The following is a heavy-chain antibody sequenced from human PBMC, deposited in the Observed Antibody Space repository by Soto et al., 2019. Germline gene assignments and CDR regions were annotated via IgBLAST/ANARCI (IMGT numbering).Heavy chain of an antibody. J-gene: IGHJ4*02. V-gene: IGHV1-18*01. CDR2: VSGYNRNT. Sequence: VQLVQSGAEVKKPGASVKVSCEAYGYTFRNNVITWVRQAPGKGLEGIGWVSGYNRNTNYAQKFEDRVTMTTDTSTSIAYLELRRLRIDDTAVYYCARERQWDPLPYWGPGTLLVVS. CDR1: GYTFRNNV. D-gene: IGHD1-26*01. CDR3: ARERQWDPLPY.